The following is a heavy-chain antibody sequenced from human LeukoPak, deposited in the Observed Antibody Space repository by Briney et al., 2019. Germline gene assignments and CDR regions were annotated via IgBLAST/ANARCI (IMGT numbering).Heavy chain of an antibody. CDR3: ARETDSGWFDP. Sequence: SETLSLTCTVSGGSISSYYWSWIRQPAGKGLEWIGRIYSSGSTNYNPSLKSRVTMSVDTSKNQFPLKLSSVTAADTAVYYCARETDSGWFDPWGQGTLVTVSS. J-gene: IGHJ5*02. V-gene: IGHV4-4*07. CDR1: GGSISSYY. CDR2: IYSSGST. D-gene: IGHD1-26*01.